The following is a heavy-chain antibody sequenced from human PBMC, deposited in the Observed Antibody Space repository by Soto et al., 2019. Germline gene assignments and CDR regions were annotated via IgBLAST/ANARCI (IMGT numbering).Heavy chain of an antibody. Sequence: GGSLRLSCAASGFTFSSYAMHWVRQAPGKGLEWVAVISYDGSNKYYADSVKGRFTISRDNSKNTLYLQMNSPRAEDTAVYYCARVGDDYSNPYYYYYGMDVWGQGTTVTVSS. D-gene: IGHD4-4*01. J-gene: IGHJ6*02. CDR3: ARVGDDYSNPYYYYYGMDV. CDR2: ISYDGSNK. V-gene: IGHV3-30-3*01. CDR1: GFTFSSYA.